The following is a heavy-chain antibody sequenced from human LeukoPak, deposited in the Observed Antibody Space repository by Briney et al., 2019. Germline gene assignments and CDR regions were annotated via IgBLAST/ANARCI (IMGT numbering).Heavy chain of an antibody. V-gene: IGHV3-21*01. CDR2: IGSSGSFM. J-gene: IGHJ4*02. CDR3: AREDYSSGNPMIDN. Sequence: GGSLRLSCAASGFTFRTYVMKWVRQAPGKGLEWVSTIGSSGSFMYYADSVRGRFTISRDNAKNSLYLQMNSLRAEDAAVYYCAREDYSSGNPMIDNWGQGTLVTVSS. CDR1: GFTFRTYV. D-gene: IGHD3-10*01.